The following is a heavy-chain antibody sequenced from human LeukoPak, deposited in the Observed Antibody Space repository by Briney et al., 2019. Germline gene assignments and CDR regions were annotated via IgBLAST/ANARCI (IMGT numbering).Heavy chain of an antibody. V-gene: IGHV3-33*01. CDR1: GFTFTSYG. J-gene: IGHJ4*02. CDR3: AILSEFGPFDY. CDR2: IWYDGINK. D-gene: IGHD3-10*01. Sequence: GGSLRLSCAASGFTFTSYGMHWVRQAPGKGLEWVAVIWYDGINKYYADSVKGRFTISRDNSKNTLYLQMNSLRAEDTAVYYCAILSEFGPFDYWGQGTLVTVSS.